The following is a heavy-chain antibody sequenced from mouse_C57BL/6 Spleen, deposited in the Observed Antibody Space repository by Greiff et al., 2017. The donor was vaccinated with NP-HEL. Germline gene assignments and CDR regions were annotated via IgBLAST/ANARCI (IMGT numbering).Heavy chain of an antibody. CDR3: ARGYYGSSPYWYFDV. Sequence: QVQLQQPGAELVKPGASVKLSCKASGYTFTSYWMHWVKQRPGRGLEWIGRIDPNSGGTKYNEKFKSKARLTVDKPSSTAYMQLSSLTSEDSAVYYCARGYYGSSPYWYFDVWGTGTTVTVSS. J-gene: IGHJ1*03. V-gene: IGHV1-72*01. CDR1: GYTFTSYW. CDR2: IDPNSGGT. D-gene: IGHD1-1*01.